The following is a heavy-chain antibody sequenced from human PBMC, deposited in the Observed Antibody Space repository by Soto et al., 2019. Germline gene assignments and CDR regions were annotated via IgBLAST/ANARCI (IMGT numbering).Heavy chain of an antibody. J-gene: IGHJ4*02. Sequence: ASVKVSCKTSGYNFIAYYVHWVRQAPGQGLEWMGYVSPNNGATIYAQKFQGRVTLTRDTSISTAYMDLTRLTSDDTANYYCARVEGSASLAGDWGQGTQVTVSS. V-gene: IGHV1-2*02. CDR3: ARVEGSASLAGD. CDR1: GYNFIAYY. D-gene: IGHD3-16*01. CDR2: VSPNNGAT.